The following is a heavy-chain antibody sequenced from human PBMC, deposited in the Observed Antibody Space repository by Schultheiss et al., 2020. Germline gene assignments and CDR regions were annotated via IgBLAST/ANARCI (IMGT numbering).Heavy chain of an antibody. J-gene: IGHJ5*02. V-gene: IGHV4-59*02. CDR2: VSASGTT. Sequence: SETLSLTCTVSGGSVSRYFWSWLRQPPGMGLQWIGSVSASGTTYYSPSLETRLTVGMDTSKNQFSLKLNAVTAADTAVYYCARDLRNGDYVGYNWFDPWGQGTLVTVSS. CDR1: GGSVSRYF. CDR3: ARDLRNGDYVGYNWFDP. D-gene: IGHD2-21*02.